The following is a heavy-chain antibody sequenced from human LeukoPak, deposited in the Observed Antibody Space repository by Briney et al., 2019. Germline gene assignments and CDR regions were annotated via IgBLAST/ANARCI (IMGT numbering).Heavy chain of an antibody. CDR1: GFTFSTYG. J-gene: IGHJ3*02. CDR2: MSYDGTNK. CDR3: ARGYCSGGTCYPHDTFDI. Sequence: PGGSLRLSCAASGFTFSTYGMHWVRQAPGKGLEWVAVMSYDGTNKYYADFVKGRFTISRDTSKNTLYLQMNSLRAEDTAVYYGARGYCSGGTCYPHDTFDIWGQGTMVTVSS. V-gene: IGHV3-30*03. D-gene: IGHD2-15*01.